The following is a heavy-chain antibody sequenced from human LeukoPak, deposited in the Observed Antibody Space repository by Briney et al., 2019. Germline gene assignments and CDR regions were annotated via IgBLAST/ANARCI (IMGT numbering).Heavy chain of an antibody. V-gene: IGHV3-23*01. CDR3: ARDQLETPGAFDI. CDR1: GFTFSSYA. D-gene: IGHD5-18*01. Sequence: GGSLRLSCAASGFTFSSYAMSWVRQAPGKGLEWVSAISGSGGSTYYAGSVKGRFTISRDNSKNTLYLQMNSLRAEDTAVYYCARDQLETPGAFDIWGQGTMVTVSS. CDR2: ISGSGGST. J-gene: IGHJ3*02.